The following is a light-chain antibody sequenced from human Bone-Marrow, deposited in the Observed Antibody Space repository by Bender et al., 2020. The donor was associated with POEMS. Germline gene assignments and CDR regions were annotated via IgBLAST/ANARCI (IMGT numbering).Light chain of an antibody. CDR3: QAWGTYSVI. CDR1: DLGDKY. V-gene: IGLV3-1*01. CDR2: QDT. Sequence: SYEVTQPPSVSVSPGQTASLTCSGDDLGDKYVAWYQQKPGQSPVLVIYQDTKRPSGIPERFSGSNSGNTATLTISGTQAMDEADYYCQAWGTYSVIFGGGTKLTVL. J-gene: IGLJ2*01.